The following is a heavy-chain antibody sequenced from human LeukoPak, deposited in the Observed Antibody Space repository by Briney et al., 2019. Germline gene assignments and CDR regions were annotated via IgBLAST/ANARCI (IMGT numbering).Heavy chain of an antibody. CDR3: AKNLDASGSYFPDE. D-gene: IGHD3-10*01. CDR2: IWYDGSNK. CDR1: GFTFSSYG. Sequence: PGGSLRLSCAASGFTFSSYGMHWVRQAPGKGLEWVAVIWYDGSNKYYADSVKGRFTISRDNSKNTLYLQMNSLRAEDTAVYYCAKNLDASGSYFPDEWGQGTLVTVSS. V-gene: IGHV3-33*08. J-gene: IGHJ4*02.